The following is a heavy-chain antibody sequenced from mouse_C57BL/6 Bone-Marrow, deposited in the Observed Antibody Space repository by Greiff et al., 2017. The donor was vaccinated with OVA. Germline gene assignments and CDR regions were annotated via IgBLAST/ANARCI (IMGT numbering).Heavy chain of an antibody. CDR3: ARGGGFSYAMDY. Sequence: VQLQQSGPGLVKPSQSLSLTCSVTGYSITSGYYWNWIRQFPGNKLEWMGYISYDGSNNYNPSLKNRISITRDTSKNQFFLKLNSVTTEDTATYYCARGGGFSYAMDYWGQGTSVTVSS. CDR2: ISYDGSN. CDR1: GYSITSGYY. J-gene: IGHJ4*01. V-gene: IGHV3-6*01.